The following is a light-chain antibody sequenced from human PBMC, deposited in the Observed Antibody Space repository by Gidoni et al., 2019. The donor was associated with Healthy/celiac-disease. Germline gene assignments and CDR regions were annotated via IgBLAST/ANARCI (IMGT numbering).Light chain of an antibody. Sequence: EIELTQSPATLSLSPGERATLSCRASQSVSNYLAWYQQKPGQAPRLLIYDASIRATGIPARLTGSGSGTDFTLTISSLEPEDFAVYYCQQRSNWPTFGQGTKLEIK. CDR2: DAS. J-gene: IGKJ2*01. CDR1: QSVSNY. CDR3: QQRSNWPT. V-gene: IGKV3-11*01.